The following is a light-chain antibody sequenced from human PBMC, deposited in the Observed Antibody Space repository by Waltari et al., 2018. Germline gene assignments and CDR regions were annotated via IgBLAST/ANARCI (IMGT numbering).Light chain of an antibody. CDR3: QSYDKNLSGWV. V-gene: IGLV1-40*01. CDR2: DTN. CDR1: MSHIGAHYA. J-gene: IGLJ3*02. Sequence: QSVLTQPPSVSGAPGQRFTITCAWGMSHIGAHYAIHSYQFLPETATRLLIYDTNKRPSGVPDRFSGSKSATSASLAITGLQPEDEAHYYCQSYDKNLSGWVFGGGTKMTVL.